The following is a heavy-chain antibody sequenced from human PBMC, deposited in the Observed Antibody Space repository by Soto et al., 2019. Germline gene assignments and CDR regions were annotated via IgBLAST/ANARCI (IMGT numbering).Heavy chain of an antibody. D-gene: IGHD3-22*01. CDR2: IIPIFGTA. CDR3: ARGSDYDSSGYCYSWFDP. Sequence: QVQLVQSGAEVKKPGSSVKVSCKASGGTFSSYAISWVRQAPGQGLEWMGGIIPIFGTANYAQKFQVRVTITADESTSTAYMELSSLRSEYTAVYYCARGSDYDSSGYCYSWFDPWGQGTLVTVSS. CDR1: GGTFSSYA. V-gene: IGHV1-69*12. J-gene: IGHJ5*02.